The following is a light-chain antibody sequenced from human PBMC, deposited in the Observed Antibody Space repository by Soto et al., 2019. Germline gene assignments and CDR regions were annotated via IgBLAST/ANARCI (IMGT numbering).Light chain of an antibody. CDR2: GAS. CDR3: QHYENWPLYT. CDR1: QSVSGY. Sequence: EIVLTQSPATLSLSPGETATLSCRASQSVSGYIGWYQQKPGQAPRLLIYGASTRATGIPARFSGSGSGTEFTLTISRLQSEDFAVYFCQHYENWPLYTFGQGTKVDIK. J-gene: IGKJ2*01. V-gene: IGKV3-15*01.